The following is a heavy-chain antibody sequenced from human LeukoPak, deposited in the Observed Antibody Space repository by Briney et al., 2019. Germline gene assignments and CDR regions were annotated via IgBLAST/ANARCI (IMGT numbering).Heavy chain of an antibody. CDR3: ARRTYSYGFRFDP. V-gene: IGHV4-39*01. CDR2: IDYSGSA. CDR1: GGSINSGGYY. D-gene: IGHD3-16*02. Sequence: PSETLSLTCNVSGGSINSGGYYWGWIRQPPGKGLEWIGSIDYSGSAVYSPSLKSRLTISVDTSKNQFSLREASVTAADTAVYYCARRTYSYGFRFDPWGQGTLVTVSS. J-gene: IGHJ5*02.